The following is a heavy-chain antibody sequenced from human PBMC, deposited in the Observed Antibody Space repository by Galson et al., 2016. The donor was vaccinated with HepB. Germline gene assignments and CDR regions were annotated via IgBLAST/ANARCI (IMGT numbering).Heavy chain of an antibody. CDR2: IKPSGGNT. Sequence: SVKVSCKASGYTFDTYNMHWVRQAPGQGLEWMGIIKPSGGNTIYAQKFQDRITMTRDTSTSTVYMELISLRSEDTAVYYCARELDHSFYFDYWGQGILLTVSS. CDR1: GYTFDTYN. CDR3: ARELDHSFYFDY. J-gene: IGHJ4*02. V-gene: IGHV1-46*02. D-gene: IGHD1-14*01.